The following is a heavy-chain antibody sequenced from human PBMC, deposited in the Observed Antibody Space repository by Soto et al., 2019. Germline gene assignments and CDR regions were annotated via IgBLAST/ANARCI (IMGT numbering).Heavy chain of an antibody. D-gene: IGHD2-2*01. J-gene: IGHJ6*03. V-gene: IGHV3-23*01. CDR2: ISGSGGST. Sequence: PGGSLRLSCAASGFTFSSYAMSWVRQAPGKGLEWVSAISGSGGSTYYADSVKGRFTISRDNSKNTLYLQMNSLRAEDTAVYYCAKNRGGPAATLYYYYYYMDVWGKGTTVTVSS. CDR3: AKNRGGPAATLYYYYYYMDV. CDR1: GFTFSSYA.